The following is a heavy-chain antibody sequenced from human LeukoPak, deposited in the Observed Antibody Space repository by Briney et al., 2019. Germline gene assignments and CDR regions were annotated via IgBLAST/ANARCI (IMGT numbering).Heavy chain of an antibody. D-gene: IGHD2-2*01. CDR2: IKQDGSEK. V-gene: IGHV3-7*01. J-gene: IGHJ6*03. CDR1: GFTFDDYA. CDR3: AREKEGYCSRTSCYLDYYYYYMDV. Sequence: GGSLRLSCAASGFTFDDYAMHWVRQAPGKGLEWVANIKQDGSEKYYVDSVKGRFTISRDNAKNSLYLQMNSLRAEDTAVYYCAREKEGYCSRTSCYLDYYYYYMDVWGKGTTVTISS.